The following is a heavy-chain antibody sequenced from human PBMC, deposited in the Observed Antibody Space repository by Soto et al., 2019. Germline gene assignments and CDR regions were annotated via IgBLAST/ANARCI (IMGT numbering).Heavy chain of an antibody. CDR1: GYTFTGYA. CDR3: ARAGAVAADFDY. V-gene: IGHV1-3*05. J-gene: IGHJ4*02. Sequence: QVQLVQSGAEEKKPGASVKVSCKASGYTFTGYAMHWVRQAPGQRLEWMGWINAGNGNTKYSQKFQGRVTITRDTSASAAYMELSSRSSEDTAVYYCARAGAVAADFDYWGQGTLVTVSS. D-gene: IGHD6-19*01. CDR2: INAGNGNT.